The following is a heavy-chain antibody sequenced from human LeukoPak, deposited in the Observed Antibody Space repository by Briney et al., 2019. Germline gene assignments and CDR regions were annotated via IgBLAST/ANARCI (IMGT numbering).Heavy chain of an antibody. Sequence: ASVKVSCEASGYTFTGYYMHWVRQAPGQGLEWMGWINPNSGGTNYAQKFQGRVTMTTDTSTSTVYMEVRSLRSDDTAVYYCAREGLRSIAARRGTRDYMDVWGKGTTVIVSS. CDR3: AREGLRSIAARRGTRDYMDV. CDR1: GYTFTGYY. V-gene: IGHV1-2*02. J-gene: IGHJ6*03. D-gene: IGHD6-6*01. CDR2: INPNSGGT.